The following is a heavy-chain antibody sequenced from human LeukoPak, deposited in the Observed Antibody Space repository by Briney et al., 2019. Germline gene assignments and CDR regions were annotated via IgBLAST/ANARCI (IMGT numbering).Heavy chain of an antibody. CDR1: GFTFSSYA. CDR2: ITGSGGNT. V-gene: IGHV3-23*01. CDR3: AKAAGSTYGSEYFHY. J-gene: IGHJ4*02. Sequence: GGSLRLSCAASGFTFSSYAMNWVRQAPGKGLEWVSLITGSGGNTYYADSVKGRFTISRDNSKNTLYLEMDSLRADDTAVYSCAKAAGSTYGSEYFHYWGQGTLVTVSS. D-gene: IGHD5-18*01.